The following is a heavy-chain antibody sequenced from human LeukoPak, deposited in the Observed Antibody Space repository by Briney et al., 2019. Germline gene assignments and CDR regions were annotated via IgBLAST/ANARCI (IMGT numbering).Heavy chain of an antibody. CDR3: ARDLGPYTGSYYSYYHYMDV. CDR1: GYNFATSG. V-gene: IGHV1-18*01. J-gene: IGHJ6*03. D-gene: IGHD1-26*01. CDR2: ISGYNGNT. Sequence: ASVRVSCKAYGYNFATSGISWVRQAPGQGLEWLGWISGYNGNTKSAPKLQGRVTMTTDTSTDTAYLELGSLRVDDTAIYYCARDLGPYTGSYYSYYHYMDVWGEGTSVTVSS.